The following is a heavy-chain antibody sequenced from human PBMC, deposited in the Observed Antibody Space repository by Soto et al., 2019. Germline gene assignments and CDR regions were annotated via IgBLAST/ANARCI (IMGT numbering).Heavy chain of an antibody. CDR3: AKVISAYDFWVDV. J-gene: IGHJ6*04. D-gene: IGHD3-3*01. Sequence: PGGSLRLSCAASGFSLSSFAMSWVRQAPGKGLEWVSAISGRGGSTYYAESVKGRFTISRDNSENTLYLQMNSLRAEDTAVYYCAKVISAYDFWVDVWGKGTTVTVSS. V-gene: IGHV3-23*01. CDR2: ISGRGGST. CDR1: GFSLSSFA.